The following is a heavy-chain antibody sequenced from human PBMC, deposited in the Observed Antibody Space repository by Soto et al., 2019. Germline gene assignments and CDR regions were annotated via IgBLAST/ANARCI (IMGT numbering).Heavy chain of an antibody. V-gene: IGHV4-34*01. D-gene: IGHD3-10*01. Sequence: SENLSLTCAVYGGSFSGYYWSWIRQPPGKGLEWIGEINHSGSTNYNPSLKSRVTISVDTSKNQFSLKLSSVTAADTAVYYCARKGDRGSGSQWIRYYYYGMDVWGQGTTVTVS. CDR2: INHSGST. J-gene: IGHJ6*02. CDR3: ARKGDRGSGSQWIRYYYYGMDV. CDR1: GGSFSGYY.